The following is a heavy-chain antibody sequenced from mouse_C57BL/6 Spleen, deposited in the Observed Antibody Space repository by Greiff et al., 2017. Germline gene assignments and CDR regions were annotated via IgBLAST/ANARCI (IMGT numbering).Heavy chain of an antibody. J-gene: IGHJ4*01. Sequence: EVKLMESGGGLVKPGGSLKLSCAASGFTFSDYGMHWVRQAPEKGLEWVAYISSGSSTIYYADTVKGRFTISRDNAKNTLFLQMTSLRSEDTAMYYCARNDYRYYYAMDYWGQGTSVTVSS. CDR1: GFTFSDYG. V-gene: IGHV5-17*01. CDR2: ISSGSSTI. CDR3: ARNDYRYYYAMDY. D-gene: IGHD2-4*01.